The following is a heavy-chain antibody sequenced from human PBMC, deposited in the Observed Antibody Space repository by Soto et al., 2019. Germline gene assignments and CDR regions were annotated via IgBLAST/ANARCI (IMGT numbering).Heavy chain of an antibody. V-gene: IGHV4-59*01. CDR3: ARLKDWFDP. Sequence: SETLSLTCTVSGGSISSYYWSWIRQPPGKGLEWIGYIYYSGSTNYNPSLKSRVTISVDTSKNQFSLKLSSVTAADTAVYYCARLKDWFDPWGQGTLVTVSS. CDR1: GGSISSYY. CDR2: IYYSGST. J-gene: IGHJ5*02.